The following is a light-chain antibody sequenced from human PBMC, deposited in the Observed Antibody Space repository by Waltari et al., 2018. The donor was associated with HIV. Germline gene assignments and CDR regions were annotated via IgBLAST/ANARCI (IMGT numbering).Light chain of an antibody. J-gene: IGLJ1*01. V-gene: IGLV1-51*02. CDR2: END. CDR1: TSNIVKNH. Sequence: QSILTRPPPVSAAPGHNVTISCSGTTSNIVKNHLSWYPHLPEKPPKLLIFENDKRPSEIPDRCSGLKSGTSATLGIIGLQPGDEADYFCGTWDSSLSAYVFTTGTKVTV. CDR3: GTWDSSLSAYV.